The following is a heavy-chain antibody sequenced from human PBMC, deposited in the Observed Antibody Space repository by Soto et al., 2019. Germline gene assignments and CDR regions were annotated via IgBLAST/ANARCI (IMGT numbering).Heavy chain of an antibody. CDR2: ISSSSSTI. CDR1: GFTFSSYS. V-gene: IGHV3-48*02. CDR3: ARDFPTGAGTGYYGMDV. J-gene: IGHJ6*02. Sequence: GGSLRLSCAASGFTFSSYSMNWVRQAPGKGLEWVSYISSSSSTIYYADSVKGRFTISRDNAKNSLYLQMNSLRDEDTAVYYCARDFPTGAGTGYYGMDVWGQGTTVTVSS. D-gene: IGHD6-19*01.